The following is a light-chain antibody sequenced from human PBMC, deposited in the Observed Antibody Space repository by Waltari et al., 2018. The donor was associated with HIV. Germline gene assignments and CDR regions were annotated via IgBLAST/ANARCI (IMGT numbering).Light chain of an antibody. J-gene: IGKJ3*01. Sequence: LSASVGDTVTISCRASQSVANRVNWYQQEPGKAPKVLIYDASRLQSGAPSRFTGGGSGTDFTLTIANLQPDDFVTYFCQQSYNYPLTFGPGTTV. CDR2: DAS. CDR1: QSVANR. V-gene: IGKV1-39*01. CDR3: QQSYNYPLT.